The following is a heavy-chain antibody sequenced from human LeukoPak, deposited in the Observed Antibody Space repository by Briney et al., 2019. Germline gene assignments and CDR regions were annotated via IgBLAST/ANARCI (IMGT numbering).Heavy chain of an antibody. D-gene: IGHD3-22*01. J-gene: IGHJ3*02. V-gene: IGHV3-74*01. CDR2: IDRDGSRI. CDR3: AKDLNSTYNYDSSGYEDAFDI. Sequence: GGSLRLSCAVSGFTFSSYWMHWVRQAPGKGLVWVSRIDRDGSRINYADSVKGRFTISRDNGKNTLFLQMNSLRAEDTAVYYCAKDLNSTYNYDSSGYEDAFDIWGQGTMVTVSS. CDR1: GFTFSSYW.